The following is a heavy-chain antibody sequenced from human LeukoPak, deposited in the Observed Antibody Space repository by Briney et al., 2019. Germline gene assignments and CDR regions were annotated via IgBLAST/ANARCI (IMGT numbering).Heavy chain of an antibody. CDR1: GFTFSSYG. CDR3: ARDQGGFTMMGYYFDY. CDR2: IRYDGSNK. D-gene: IGHD3-22*01. V-gene: IGHV3-30*02. J-gene: IGHJ4*02. Sequence: GGSLRLSCAASGFTFSSYGMHWVRQAPGKGLEWVAFIRYDGSNKYYADSVKGRFTISRDNSKNTLYLQMNSPRAEDTAVYYCARDQGGFTMMGYYFDYWGQGTLVTVSS.